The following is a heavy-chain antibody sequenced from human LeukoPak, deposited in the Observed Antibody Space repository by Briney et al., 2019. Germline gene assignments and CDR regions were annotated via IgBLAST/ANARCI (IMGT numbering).Heavy chain of an antibody. Sequence: GGSLRLSCAASGFTFSSYWMHWVRQAPGKGLVWVSRINSDGSSTRYADSVKGRFTISRDNAKNTLHPQMNSLRAEDTAVYYCAENYYDSSGYFGYWGQGTLVTVSS. J-gene: IGHJ4*02. CDR1: GFTFSSYW. CDR2: INSDGSST. CDR3: AENYYDSSGYFGY. V-gene: IGHV3-74*01. D-gene: IGHD3-22*01.